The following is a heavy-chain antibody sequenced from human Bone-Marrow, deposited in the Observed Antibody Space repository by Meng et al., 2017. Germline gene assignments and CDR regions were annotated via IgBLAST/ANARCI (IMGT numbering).Heavy chain of an antibody. D-gene: IGHD3-10*02. Sequence: GGSLRLSCAASGFTFSDYYMSWIRQAPRQGLEWVSYISSSGSTIYYADSVQGRFTLSRDNAQNSLYLQMNSLRAEDTAVYYCARDFDTIFGVTPDYWGQGTLVTVSS. CDR1: GFTFSDYY. V-gene: IGHV3-11*01. CDR3: ARDFDTIFGVTPDY. J-gene: IGHJ4*02. CDR2: ISSSGSTI.